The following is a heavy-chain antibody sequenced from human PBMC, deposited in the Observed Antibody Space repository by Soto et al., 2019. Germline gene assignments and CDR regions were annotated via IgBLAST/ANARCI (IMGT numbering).Heavy chain of an antibody. CDR2: MRADSGAS. D-gene: IGHD3-3*02. Sequence: QVQLVQPGAEVRKPGASVRVSCEPSGDTFTNFDLNWVRQASGQGLEWIGWMRADSGASGHARKFQGRVSLTRDTSRSTAYMELSSLPAEDTATYYCARYIYGQGFKVGGRGTLVFVSS. CDR1: GDTFTNFD. V-gene: IGHV1-8*02. CDR3: ARYIYGQGFKV. J-gene: IGHJ4*02.